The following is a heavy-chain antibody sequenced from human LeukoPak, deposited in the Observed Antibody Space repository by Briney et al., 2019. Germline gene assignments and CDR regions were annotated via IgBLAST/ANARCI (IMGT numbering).Heavy chain of an antibody. Sequence: SETLSLTCAVSGASINNNFWTWIRQPPGKGLEWIGYIYSSGSANYNPSLKSRVTISGDTSKNQISLNLTSVTAADTAVYFCARHRDYYDTWGHGTLVTVSS. CDR3: ARHRDYYDT. J-gene: IGHJ4*01. V-gene: IGHV4-59*08. CDR1: GASINNNF. D-gene: IGHD3-22*01. CDR2: IYSSGSA.